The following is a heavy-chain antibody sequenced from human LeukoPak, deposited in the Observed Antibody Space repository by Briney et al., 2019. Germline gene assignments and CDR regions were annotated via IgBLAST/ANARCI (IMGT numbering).Heavy chain of an antibody. V-gene: IGHV3-7*01. Sequence: GGSLRLSCEASGFTFSSHWMSWVRQAPGKGLEWVAIIKQDGSEKDYVDSVTGRFTISRDNAKNSLYLQMNSLRDEDTAVYYCARDTSAWRYGMDVWGQGTTVTISS. J-gene: IGHJ6*02. D-gene: IGHD6-19*01. CDR3: ARDTSAWRYGMDV. CDR1: GFTFSSHW. CDR2: IKQDGSEK.